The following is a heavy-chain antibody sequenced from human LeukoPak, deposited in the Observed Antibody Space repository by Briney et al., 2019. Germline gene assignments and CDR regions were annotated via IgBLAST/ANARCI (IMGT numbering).Heavy chain of an antibody. J-gene: IGHJ4*02. CDR3: ALTPDYYGSGSFDY. Sequence: GGSLRLSCAASGFTISSYWMSWVRQAPGKGLEWVADIKEDGSEKYYVDSVKGRFTISRDNAKNSLSLQMNSLRAEDTAVYYCALTPDYYGSGSFDYWGQGTLVTVSS. D-gene: IGHD3-10*01. CDR2: IKEDGSEK. V-gene: IGHV3-7*01. CDR1: GFTISSYW.